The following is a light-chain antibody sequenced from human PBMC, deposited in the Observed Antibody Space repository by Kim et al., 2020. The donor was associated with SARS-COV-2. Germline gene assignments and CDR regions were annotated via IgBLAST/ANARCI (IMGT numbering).Light chain of an antibody. V-gene: IGLV7-46*01. CDR1: TGTVTSGHY. CDR3: LLFYSGARV. CDR2: DTN. J-gene: IGLJ3*02. Sequence: QAVVSQEPSLTVSPGGTVTLTCGSSTGTVTSGHYPYWFQQKPGQAPRKMIYDTNTKHSWTPARFSGSLLGGKAALTLSGAQPEDEAEYHCLLFYSGARVFGGGTKLTVL.